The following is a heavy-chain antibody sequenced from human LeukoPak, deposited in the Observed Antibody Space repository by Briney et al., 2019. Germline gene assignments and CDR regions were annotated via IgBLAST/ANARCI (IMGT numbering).Heavy chain of an antibody. CDR2: IIPIFGTA. D-gene: IGHD3-22*01. Sequence: ASVKVSCKASGGTFSSYAISWVRQAPGQGLEWMVGIIPIFGTANYAQKFQGRVTITADESTSTAYMELSSLRSEDTAVYYCARSSRYYDSSGLQAYYFDYWGQGTLVTVSS. CDR1: GGTFSSYA. V-gene: IGHV1-69*13. CDR3: ARSSRYYDSSGLQAYYFDY. J-gene: IGHJ4*02.